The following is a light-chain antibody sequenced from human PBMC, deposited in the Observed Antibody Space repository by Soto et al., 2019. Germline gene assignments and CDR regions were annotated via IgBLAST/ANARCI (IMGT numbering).Light chain of an antibody. CDR3: QHYGDSAPFT. CDR2: RTS. Sequence: EVVLTQYPGTLSLSPGERATLSCRTSQSISTTDLAWYQQKPGQAPRLLMSRTSRRATGIPDRFSGSGSGTDFTLSISRLEPEDFAVYYCQHYGDSAPFTFGPGTKVDVK. J-gene: IGKJ3*01. V-gene: IGKV3-20*01. CDR1: QSISTTD.